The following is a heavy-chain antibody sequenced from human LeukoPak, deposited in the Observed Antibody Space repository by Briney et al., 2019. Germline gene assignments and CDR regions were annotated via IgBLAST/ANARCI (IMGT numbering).Heavy chain of an antibody. CDR2: ISSSSSYI. J-gene: IGHJ4*02. Sequence: KSGGSLRLSCAASGFTFSSYSMNWVRQAPGKGLEWVSSISSSSSYIYYADSVKGRFTISRDNAKNSLYLQMNSLRAEDTAVYYCARGRGYSGYDALGYWGQGTLVTVSS. CDR3: ARGRGYSGYDALGY. V-gene: IGHV3-21*01. CDR1: GFTFSSYS. D-gene: IGHD5-12*01.